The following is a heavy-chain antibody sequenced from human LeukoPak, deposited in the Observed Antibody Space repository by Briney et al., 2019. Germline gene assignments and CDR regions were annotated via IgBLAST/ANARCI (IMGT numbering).Heavy chain of an antibody. V-gene: IGHV1-69*13. J-gene: IGHJ6*02. Sequence: ASVKVSCKASGGTFSSYAISWVRQAPGQGLEWMGGIVPIFGTANYAQKFQGRVTITADESTSTAYMELSSLRSEDTAVYYCARPYSSSPRGHYYYGMDVWGQGTTVTVSS. CDR2: IVPIFGTA. D-gene: IGHD6-6*01. CDR1: GGTFSSYA. CDR3: ARPYSSSPRGHYYYGMDV.